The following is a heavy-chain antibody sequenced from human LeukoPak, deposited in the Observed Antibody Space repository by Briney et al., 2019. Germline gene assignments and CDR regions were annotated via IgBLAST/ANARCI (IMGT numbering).Heavy chain of an antibody. Sequence: ASVKVSCKASGYTFTSYGISWARQAPGQGLEWMGWISAYNGNTNYAQKLQGRVTMTTDTSTSTAYMELRSLRSDDTAVYYCARDPGYCSSTSCLTFDYWGQGTLVTVSS. CDR1: GYTFTSYG. V-gene: IGHV1-18*01. J-gene: IGHJ4*02. D-gene: IGHD2-2*01. CDR2: ISAYNGNT. CDR3: ARDPGYCSSTSCLTFDY.